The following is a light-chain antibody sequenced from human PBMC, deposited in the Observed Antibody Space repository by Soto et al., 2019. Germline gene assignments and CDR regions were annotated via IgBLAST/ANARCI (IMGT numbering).Light chain of an antibody. CDR3: QQRSAWPL. J-gene: IGKJ4*01. Sequence: EIVLTQSPATLSLSPGERVTLSCRASQSISSYLAWYQQKPGQAPRLLIYDTSNRAAGIPARFSGSGSGTDFTLTISSLEPEDFATYFCQQRSAWPLFGGGTKVEIK. V-gene: IGKV3-11*01. CDR1: QSISSY. CDR2: DTS.